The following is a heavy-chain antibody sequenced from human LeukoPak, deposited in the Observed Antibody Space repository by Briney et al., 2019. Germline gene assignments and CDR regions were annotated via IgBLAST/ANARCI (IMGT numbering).Heavy chain of an antibody. J-gene: IGHJ4*02. V-gene: IGHV3-23*01. CDR2: LRGGGSSA. CDR1: GFRFSSYG. CDR3: VAVTGRPAGGGLCY. D-gene: IGHD6-19*01. Sequence: GGSLRLSCAASGFRFSSYGMSWVRQAPGKGLEWVSALRGGGSSAYYADSVKGRFPISRANSKNTLYVHMNSLRAEDTAVYYCVAVTGRPAGGGLCYWGQGTLVTVSS.